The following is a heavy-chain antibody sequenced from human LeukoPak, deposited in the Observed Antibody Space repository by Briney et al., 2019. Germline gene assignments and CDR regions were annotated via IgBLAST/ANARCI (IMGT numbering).Heavy chain of an antibody. D-gene: IGHD3-10*01. Sequence: WASVKVSCKASGYTFTGYYMHWVRQAPGQGLEWMGWINPNSGGTNSAQKFQGRVTMTRDTSISTAYMELSGLRSDDTAVYSCVRDLYYGSGSPGVVGYWGQGTLVTVSS. CDR1: GYTFTGYY. CDR2: INPNSGGT. J-gene: IGHJ4*02. V-gene: IGHV1-2*02. CDR3: VRDLYYGSGSPGVVGY.